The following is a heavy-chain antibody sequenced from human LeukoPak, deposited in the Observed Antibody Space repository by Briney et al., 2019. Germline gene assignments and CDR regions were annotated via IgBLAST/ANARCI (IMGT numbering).Heavy chain of an antibody. J-gene: IGHJ1*01. CDR3: ATDERAVAGLEFFQH. CDR2: IYSGGGT. D-gene: IGHD6-19*01. V-gene: IGHV3-53*01. Sequence: GGSLRLSCAASGFTVSTNYMSWVRQAPGKGLEWVSVIYSGGGTYCADSVKGRFTISRDKSKNMVYLQMNSLRVEDTAVYYCATDERAVAGLEFFQHWGQGTLVTVSS. CDR1: GFTVSTNY.